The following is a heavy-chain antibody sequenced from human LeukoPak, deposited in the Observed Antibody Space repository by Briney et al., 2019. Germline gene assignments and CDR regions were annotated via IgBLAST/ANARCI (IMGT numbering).Heavy chain of an antibody. Sequence: GGSLRLSCAASGFTFSSYWMSWVRQAPGKGLEWVANIKQDGSEKYYVDSVKGRFTISRDNSKNTLYLQMNSLRAEDTAVYYCARARGANAYYDFWSGYSFDYWGQGTLVTVSS. CDR2: IKQDGSEK. CDR1: GFTFSSYW. J-gene: IGHJ4*02. CDR3: ARARGANAYYDFWSGYSFDY. V-gene: IGHV3-7*01. D-gene: IGHD3-3*01.